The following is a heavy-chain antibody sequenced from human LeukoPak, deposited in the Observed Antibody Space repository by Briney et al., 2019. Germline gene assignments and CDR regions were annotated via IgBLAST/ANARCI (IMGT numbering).Heavy chain of an antibody. V-gene: IGHV3-30-3*01. CDR3: ARLEWLDY. D-gene: IGHD3-3*01. J-gene: IGHJ4*02. Sequence: GGSLRLSCAASGFTFSSYAMHWVRQAPGKGLEWVAVISYDGSNKYYADSVKGRFTISRDNSKNTLYLQMNSLGAEDTAVYYCARLEWLDYWGQGTLVTVSS. CDR2: ISYDGSNK. CDR1: GFTFSSYA.